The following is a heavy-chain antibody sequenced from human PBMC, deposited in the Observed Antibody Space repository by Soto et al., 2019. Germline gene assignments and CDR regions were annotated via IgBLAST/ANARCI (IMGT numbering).Heavy chain of an antibody. CDR2: IYYSGST. D-gene: IGHD5-12*01. J-gene: IGHJ6*02. CDR1: GGSISSSSYY. CDR3: ATGAATTGGYYYYYGMDV. Sequence: SETLSLTCPVSGGSISSSSYYWGWIRQPPGKGLEWIGSIYYSGSTYYNPSLKSRVTISVDTSKNQFSLKLSSVTAADTAVYYCATGAATTGGYYYYYGMDVWGQGTTVTVSS. V-gene: IGHV4-39*01.